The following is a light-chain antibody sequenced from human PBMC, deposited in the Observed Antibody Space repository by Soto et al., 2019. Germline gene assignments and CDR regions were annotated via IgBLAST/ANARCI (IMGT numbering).Light chain of an antibody. V-gene: IGKV3-11*01. J-gene: IGKJ5*01. CDR2: DAS. CDR3: QQRSNSPPWIT. CDR1: QSVSTY. Sequence: EIVLTQSPATLSLSPGERATLSCSAIQSVSTYLAWCQQKPAQAPRLLIYDASNRATGIPAKFSGSGSGTDFTLTISSLEPEDSAVYYCQQRSNSPPWITFGQGTRLEIK.